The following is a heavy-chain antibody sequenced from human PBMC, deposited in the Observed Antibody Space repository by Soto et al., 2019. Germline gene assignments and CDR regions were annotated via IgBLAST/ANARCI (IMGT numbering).Heavy chain of an antibody. Sequence: QVQLVRSGAEVKKPGASVKGSCKVSGYTFTSYGISWVRQAPGQGVEWMGWISAYNGNTNYAQKLKGRVAITTKTSTSTAYMELRSLRSDDTAVYYCARGVGWEPLDSWGQGTLVTVSS. CDR3: ARGVGWEPLDS. D-gene: IGHD1-26*01. CDR1: GYTFTSYG. CDR2: ISAYNGNT. J-gene: IGHJ4*02. V-gene: IGHV1-18*01.